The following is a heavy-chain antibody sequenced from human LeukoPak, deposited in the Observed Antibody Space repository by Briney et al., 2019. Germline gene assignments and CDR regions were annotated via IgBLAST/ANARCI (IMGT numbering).Heavy chain of an antibody. D-gene: IGHD6-19*01. J-gene: IGHJ4*02. V-gene: IGHV3-30-3*01. Sequence: PGRSLRLSCAASGFTFSSYAMHWVRQAPGKGLEWVAVISYDGSNKYYADSVKGRFTISRDNSKNTLYLQMNSLRAEDTAVYYCAKVMYSSGWPFDYWGQGTLVTVSS. CDR2: ISYDGSNK. CDR1: GFTFSSYA. CDR3: AKVMYSSGWPFDY.